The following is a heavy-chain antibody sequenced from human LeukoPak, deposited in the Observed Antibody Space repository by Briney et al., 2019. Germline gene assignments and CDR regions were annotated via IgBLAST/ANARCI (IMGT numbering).Heavy chain of an antibody. V-gene: IGHV3-23*01. CDR3: AKDWSKYDYYGMDV. D-gene: IGHD3-3*01. Sequence: PGGSLRFSCAASGFTFSSYAMSWVRQAPGKGLDWVSAISGSGGNTYYADSVKGRFTISRDNSKNTLYLQMNSLRAEDTAVYYCAKDWSKYDYYGMDVWGQGTTVTVSS. CDR1: GFTFSSYA. J-gene: IGHJ6*02. CDR2: ISGSGGNT.